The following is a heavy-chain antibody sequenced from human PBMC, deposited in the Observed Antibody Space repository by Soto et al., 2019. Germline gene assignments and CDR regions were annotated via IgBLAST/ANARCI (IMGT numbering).Heavy chain of an antibody. CDR2: IIPIFGTA. CDR3: ARGVHYDRSGYYYFY. D-gene: IGHD3-22*01. CDR1: GGTFSTYA. Sequence: QVQLVQSGAEVKKPGSSVKVSCKASGGTFSTYAISWVRQAPGQGLEWMGGIIPIFGTANYAQKFQGRVTITADESTSTADLELRRLRSEDTAVYYCARGVHYDRSGYYYFYWGQGTLVTVSS. J-gene: IGHJ4*02. V-gene: IGHV1-69*01.